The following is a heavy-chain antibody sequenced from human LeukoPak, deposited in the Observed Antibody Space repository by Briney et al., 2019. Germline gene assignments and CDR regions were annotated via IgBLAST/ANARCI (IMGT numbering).Heavy chain of an antibody. D-gene: IGHD1-26*01. J-gene: IGHJ4*02. CDR2: IYSGGST. CDR1: GLTVSNNY. V-gene: IGHV3-53*01. Sequence: TGGSLRLSCAVSGLTVSNNYMSCVRQAPGKGLEWVSVIYSGGSTYYADSVKGRFTISRDNSKNTVYLQMNSLRDEDTAVYYCARNVGYWGQGTLVTVSS. CDR3: ARNVGY.